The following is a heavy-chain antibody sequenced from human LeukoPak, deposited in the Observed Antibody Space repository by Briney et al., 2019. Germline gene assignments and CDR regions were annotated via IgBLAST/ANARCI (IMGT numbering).Heavy chain of an antibody. CDR1: GFTFSSYS. D-gene: IGHD6-19*01. V-gene: IGHV3-33*08. J-gene: IGHJ4*02. CDR3: ATEGVAVAGFDY. CDR2: IWYDGSNK. Sequence: GGSLRLSCVASGFTFSSYSMNWVRQAPGKGLEWVAIIWYDGSNKFYADSVKGRFTISRDNSKNTLYLQMNSLRVEDTAVYYCATEGVAVAGFDYWGQGTLVTVSS.